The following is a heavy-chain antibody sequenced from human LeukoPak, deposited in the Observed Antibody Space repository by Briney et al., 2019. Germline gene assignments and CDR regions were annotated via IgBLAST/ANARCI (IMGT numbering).Heavy chain of an antibody. Sequence: PGGSLRLSCAASGFNFSPYWMHRVRQAPGKGPVWVSRINNDGTSTWYAESVKGRFTTSRDNARNTVSLQMNSLRAEDTALYYCARDQDGVGTTIDLWGQGTLVTVSS. CDR2: INNDGTST. CDR1: GFNFSPYW. J-gene: IGHJ5*02. D-gene: IGHD1-26*01. V-gene: IGHV3-74*01. CDR3: ARDQDGVGTTIDL.